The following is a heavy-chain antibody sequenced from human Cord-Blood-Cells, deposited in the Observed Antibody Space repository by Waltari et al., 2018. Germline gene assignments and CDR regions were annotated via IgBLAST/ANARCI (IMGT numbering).Heavy chain of an antibody. CDR3: ARGRWYFDL. CDR2: ISSSGITI. J-gene: IGHJ2*01. Sequence: QVQLVESGGGLVKPGGSLRLLCAAFGFTVRAYDLSWIRQAPQKGLEWVSNISSSGITIYYADSVKGRFAISRDNAKNSLYLQMNSLRAEDTAVYYCARGRWYFDLWGRGTLVTVSS. V-gene: IGHV3-11*04. CDR1: GFTVRAYD.